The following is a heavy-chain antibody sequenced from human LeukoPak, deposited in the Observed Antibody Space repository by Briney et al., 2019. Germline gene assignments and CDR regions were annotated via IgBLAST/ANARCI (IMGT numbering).Heavy chain of an antibody. CDR2: INAGNGNT. CDR3: ARGRCSGGSCYRDDAFDI. Sequence: GASVKVSCKASGYTFTGYAMHWVRQAPGQRLEWMGWINAGNGNTKYSQEFQGRVTITRDTSASTAYMELSSLRSEDMAVYYCARGRCSGGSCYRDDAFDIWGQGTMVTVSS. CDR1: GYTFTGYA. D-gene: IGHD2-15*01. J-gene: IGHJ3*02. V-gene: IGHV1-3*03.